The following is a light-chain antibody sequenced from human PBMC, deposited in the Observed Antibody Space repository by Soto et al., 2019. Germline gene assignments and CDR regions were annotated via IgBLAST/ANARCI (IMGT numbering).Light chain of an antibody. CDR3: QQYNIWPLT. CDR1: QSVRSN. J-gene: IGKJ4*01. CDR2: GAS. Sequence: EIVMTQSPATLSVSPGDRVTLSCRASQSVRSNSAWYQQKPGQAPRLLIYGASIRASGIPARFSGSGYETDFTLTISSLQSEDFAVYYCQQYNIWPLTFGGGTKVDI. V-gene: IGKV3-15*01.